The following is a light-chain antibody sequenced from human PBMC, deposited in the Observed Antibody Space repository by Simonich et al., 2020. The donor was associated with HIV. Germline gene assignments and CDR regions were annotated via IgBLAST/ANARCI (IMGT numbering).Light chain of an antibody. CDR3: QQSYSTPYT. Sequence: DIVMTQSPDSLAVSLGERATINCKSSQSVLYSSNNKNYLAWYQQKPRQPPRLLIYWTSTRESGVPDRFSGSGSGTDFTLTISSLQAEDVAVYYCQQSYSTPYTFGQGTKLEIK. J-gene: IGKJ2*01. CDR2: WTS. CDR1: QSVLYSSNNKNY. V-gene: IGKV4-1*01.